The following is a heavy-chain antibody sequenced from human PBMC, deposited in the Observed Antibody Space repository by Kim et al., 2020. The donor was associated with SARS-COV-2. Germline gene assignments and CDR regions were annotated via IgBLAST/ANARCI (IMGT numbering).Heavy chain of an antibody. D-gene: IGHD4-4*01. CDR3: ARDAPPFYRSNCYDALD. J-gene: IGHJ3*02. CDR2: IREVGSLK. CDR1: GFAFNNYW. Sequence: GGSLRLSCVASGFAFNNYWMTWVRQAPGKGLEWVANIREVGSLKYFVDSVKGRFTISRDNTKNSLYLQMDSLRAEDTAVYFCARDAPPFYRSNCYDALD. V-gene: IGHV3-7*05.